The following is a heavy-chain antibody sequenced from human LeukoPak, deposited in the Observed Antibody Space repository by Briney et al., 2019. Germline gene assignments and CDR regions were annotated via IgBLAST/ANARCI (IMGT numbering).Heavy chain of an antibody. D-gene: IGHD6-19*01. CDR2: INSDGSTT. CDR3: ARVIYSGWEGELSD. V-gene: IGHV3-74*01. Sequence: GSLRLSCAASGFTFSSYWMHWVRQAPGKGLVWVSRINSDGSTTSYADFVMGRFTISRDNAKNTLYLQMNSLRAEDTAVYYCARVIYSGWEGELSDWGQGTLVTVSS. J-gene: IGHJ4*02. CDR1: GFTFSSYW.